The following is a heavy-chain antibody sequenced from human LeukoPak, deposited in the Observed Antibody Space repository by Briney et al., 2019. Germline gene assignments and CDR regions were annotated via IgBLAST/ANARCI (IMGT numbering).Heavy chain of an antibody. CDR3: ARDLKGLTYYYDSSGYYP. D-gene: IGHD3-22*01. V-gene: IGHV1-18*01. CDR1: GYTFTSYG. J-gene: IGHJ5*02. Sequence: ASVKVSCKASGYTFTSYGISWVRQAPGQGLEWMGWISAYNGKTNYAQKLQGRVTMTTDTSTSTAYMELRSLRSDDTAVYYCARDLKGLTYYYDSSGYYPWGQGTLVTVSS. CDR2: ISAYNGKT.